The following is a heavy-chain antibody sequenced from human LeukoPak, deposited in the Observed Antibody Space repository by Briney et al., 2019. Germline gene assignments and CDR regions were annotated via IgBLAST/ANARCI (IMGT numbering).Heavy chain of an antibody. D-gene: IGHD4-23*01. CDR1: GFTFDDYA. CDR3: AKDTYGGNSEFAFDI. V-gene: IGHV3-9*01. CDR2: ISWNSGSI. J-gene: IGHJ3*02. Sequence: GGSLRLSCAASGFTFDDYAMHWVRQAPGKSLEWVSGISWNSGSIGYADSVKGRFTISRDNAKNSLYLQMNSLRAEDTALYYCAKDTYGGNSEFAFDIWGQGTMVTVSS.